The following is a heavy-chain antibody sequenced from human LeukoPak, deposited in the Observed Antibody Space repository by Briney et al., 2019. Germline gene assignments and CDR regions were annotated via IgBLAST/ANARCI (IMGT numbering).Heavy chain of an antibody. V-gene: IGHV3-64D*09. D-gene: IGHD2/OR15-2a*01. J-gene: IGHJ4*02. Sequence: PGRSLRLSCAASGFTFSGYGMHWVRQAPGKGLEYVAAISRNGGSTYYADSVKGRFTISRDNSKSTLYLQMSSLRAEDTAVYLCVKDLRSDFMGVLSRYLSYWGQGTLVTVSS. CDR3: VKDLRSDFMGVLSRYLSY. CDR2: ISRNGGST. CDR1: GFTFSGYG.